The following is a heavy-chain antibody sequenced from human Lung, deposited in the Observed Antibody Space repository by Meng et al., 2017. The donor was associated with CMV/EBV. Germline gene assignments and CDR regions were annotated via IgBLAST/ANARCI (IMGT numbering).Heavy chain of an antibody. CDR3: AKFRGGIYYVYYFDY. Sequence: SGFAFSTLAMAWVRQAPGKGLEWVSGISNTGGNTYYADSVEGRFTISRDNSKNTMYLQMNRMRAEDTDVYYCAKFRGGIYYVYYFDYWGQGTLVTVSS. J-gene: IGHJ4*02. CDR1: GFAFSTLA. CDR2: ISNTGGNT. D-gene: IGHD1-26*01. V-gene: IGHV3-23*01.